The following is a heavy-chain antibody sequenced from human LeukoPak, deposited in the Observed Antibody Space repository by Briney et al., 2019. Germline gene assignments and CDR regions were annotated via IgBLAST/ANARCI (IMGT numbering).Heavy chain of an antibody. CDR2: ISGSGDST. J-gene: IGHJ4*02. V-gene: IGHV3-23*01. D-gene: IGHD3-10*01. Sequence: GGSLRLSCAASGFTFSSYAMSWVRQAPGKGLEWVSSISGSGDSTPYADSVKGRFTISRDNSKNTLYLQMNSLRAEDTAVYYCANVGSGSFYYWGRGTLVTVSS. CDR3: ANVGSGSFYY. CDR1: GFTFSSYA.